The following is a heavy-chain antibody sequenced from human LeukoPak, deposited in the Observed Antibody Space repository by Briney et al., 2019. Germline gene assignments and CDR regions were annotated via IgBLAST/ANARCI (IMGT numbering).Heavy chain of an antibody. Sequence: PRGSLRLSCAASGFTFSSYWMHWVRHAPGKGLVWVSRINSVGRSTSSADSVKGRFTISRDNAKNTLYLQMNSLRAEDTAVYYCARGPGPYYMAVWGKGTTVTVSS. CDR2: INSVGRST. J-gene: IGHJ6*03. CDR3: ARGPGPYYMAV. CDR1: GFTFSSYW. V-gene: IGHV3-74*01.